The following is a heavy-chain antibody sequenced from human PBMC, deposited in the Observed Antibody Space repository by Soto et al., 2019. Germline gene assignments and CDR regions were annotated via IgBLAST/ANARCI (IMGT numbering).Heavy chain of an antibody. V-gene: IGHV4-31*03. CDR3: ARDRFGSSSGYFDY. CDR2: IYNSGST. CDR1: GDSISSGNYY. D-gene: IGHD6-6*01. J-gene: IGHJ4*02. Sequence: SETLSLTCTVSGDSISSGNYYWSWIRQRPGKGLEWIGYIYNSGSTYYNPSLKSRVTIPIDTSENQFSLKLSSVTAADTAVYYCARDRFGSSSGYFDYWGQGTLVTVSS.